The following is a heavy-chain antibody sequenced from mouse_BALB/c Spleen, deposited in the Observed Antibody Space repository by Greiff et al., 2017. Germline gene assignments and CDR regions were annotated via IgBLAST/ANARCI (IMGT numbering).Heavy chain of an antibody. Sequence: VQLQQSGAELMKPGASVKISCKATGYTFSSYWIEWVKQRPGHGLEWIGEILPGSGSTNYNEKFKGKATFTADTSSNTAYMQLSSLTSEDSAVYYCARGVVATDAMDYWGQGTSVTVSS. CDR3: ARGVVATDAMDY. D-gene: IGHD1-1*01. CDR2: ILPGSGST. V-gene: IGHV1-9*01. CDR1: GYTFSSYW. J-gene: IGHJ4*01.